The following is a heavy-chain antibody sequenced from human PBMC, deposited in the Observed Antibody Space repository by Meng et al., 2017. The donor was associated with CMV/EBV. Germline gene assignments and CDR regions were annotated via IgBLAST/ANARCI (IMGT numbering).Heavy chain of an antibody. CDR2: INSDGSST. D-gene: IGHD4-11*01. V-gene: IGHV3-74*01. Sequence: GESLKISCAASGFTFSSYWMHWVRQAPGKGLVWVSRINSDGSSTSYADSVKGRFTISRDNAKNTLYLQMNSLRAEDTAVYYCAKDNYGIFSSSWGQGTLVTVSS. CDR1: GFTFSSYW. CDR3: AKDNYGIFSSS. J-gene: IGHJ4*02.